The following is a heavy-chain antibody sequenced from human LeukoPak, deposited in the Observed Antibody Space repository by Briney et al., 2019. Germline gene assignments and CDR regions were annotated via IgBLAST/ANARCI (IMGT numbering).Heavy chain of an antibody. V-gene: IGHV3-9*01. CDR2: ISWKSDRI. D-gene: IGHD3-22*01. CDR1: GFTFDDYA. J-gene: IGHJ4*02. CDR3: ARGEYNYYDSSAYYYYFDC. Sequence: GGSLRLSCAASGFTFDDYAMHWVRQAPGKGLEWVSGISWKSDRIGYADSVKGRFTISRDNAKNSLYLQMNSLSAEDTALYYCARGEYNYYDSSAYYYYFDCWGQGTLVTVSS.